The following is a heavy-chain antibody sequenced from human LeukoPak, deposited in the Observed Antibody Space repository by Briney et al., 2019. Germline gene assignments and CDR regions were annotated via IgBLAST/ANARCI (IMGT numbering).Heavy chain of an antibody. CDR1: GGSISSYY. V-gene: IGHV4-59*08. J-gene: IGHJ6*02. CDR2: IYYSGST. CDR3: ASFIAAAGTPLSGMDV. D-gene: IGHD6-13*01. Sequence: SETLSLTCTVSGGSISSYYWSWIRQPPGKGLEWIGYIYYSGSTNYNPSLKSRVTISVDTSKNQFSLKLSSVTAADTAVYYCASFIAAAGTPLSGMDVWGQGTTVTVSS.